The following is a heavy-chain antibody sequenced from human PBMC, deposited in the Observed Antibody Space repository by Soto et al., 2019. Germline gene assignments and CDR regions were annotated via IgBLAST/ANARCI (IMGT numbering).Heavy chain of an antibody. CDR1: GFTFSDYA. D-gene: IGHD6-19*01. CDR3: AKGGRQWLVTSDFNY. V-gene: IGHV3-30*18. J-gene: IGHJ4*02. CDR2: VSHDGRNT. Sequence: GGSLRLSCAASGFTFSDYAHWVRQAPGKGLEWVAVVSHDGRNTHYADSVKGRFTISRDSSKNTVSLEMTSLRAEDTAVYYCAKGGRQWLVTSDFNYWGQGALVTVSS.